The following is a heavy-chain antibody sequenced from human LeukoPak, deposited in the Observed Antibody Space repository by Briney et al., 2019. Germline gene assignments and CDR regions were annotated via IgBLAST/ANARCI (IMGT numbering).Heavy chain of an antibody. Sequence: ASVKVSCKASVYTFTSYYMHWVRLAPGPGLEWLGIINPSGGSTSYAQKFQGRVPMTRDMSTSTVYMELSSLRSEDTAVYYCARWRIAAAVTSPRVPFDYWGQGTLVTVSS. V-gene: IGHV1-46*01. J-gene: IGHJ4*02. CDR2: INPSGGST. CDR1: VYTFTSYY. CDR3: ARWRIAAAVTSPRVPFDY. D-gene: IGHD6-13*01.